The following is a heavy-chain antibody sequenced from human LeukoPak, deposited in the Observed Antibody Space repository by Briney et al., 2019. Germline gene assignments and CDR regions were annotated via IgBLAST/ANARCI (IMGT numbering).Heavy chain of an antibody. CDR2: IYYSGST. V-gene: IGHV4-59*08. Sequence: SETLSLTCTVSGGSISSYYWSWIRQPPGKGLEWIGYIYYSGSTNYNPSLKSRVTISVDTSKNQFSLKLSSVTAADTAVYYCASHPGATSYYYYYMDVWGKGTTVTVSS. CDR3: ASHPGATSYYYYYMDV. CDR1: GGSISSYY. J-gene: IGHJ6*03. D-gene: IGHD1-26*01.